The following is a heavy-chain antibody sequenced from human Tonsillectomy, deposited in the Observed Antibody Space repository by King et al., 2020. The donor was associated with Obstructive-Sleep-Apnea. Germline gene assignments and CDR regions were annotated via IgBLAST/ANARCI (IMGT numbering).Heavy chain of an antibody. V-gene: IGHV3-15*01. J-gene: IGHJ4*02. CDR2: IKSKTDGGTT. CDR3: TTDHVPDY. D-gene: IGHD6-6*01. CDR1: GFTFSNAW. Sequence: EVQLVESGGGLVKPGGSLRLSCAASGFTFSNAWMSWVRQAPGKGLEWVCRIKSKTDGGTTDYAAPVKGRFTISRDDSKNTLYLQMNSLKTEDTAVYYCTTDHVPDYWGQGTLVTVSS.